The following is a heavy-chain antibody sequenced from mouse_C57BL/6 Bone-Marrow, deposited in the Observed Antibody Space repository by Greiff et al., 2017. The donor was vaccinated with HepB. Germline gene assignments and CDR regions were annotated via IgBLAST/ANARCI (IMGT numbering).Heavy chain of an antibody. CDR3: ARGYDYDAMDY. CDR2: SRNKANDYTT. V-gene: IGHV7-1*01. Sequence: EVHLVESGGGLVQSGRSLRLSCATSGFTFSDFYMEWVRQAPGKGLEWIAASRNKANDYTTEYSASVQGRFIVSRDTSQSILYLQMNALRAEDTAIYYCARGYDYDAMDYWGQGTSVTVSS. J-gene: IGHJ4*01. CDR1: GFTFSDFY.